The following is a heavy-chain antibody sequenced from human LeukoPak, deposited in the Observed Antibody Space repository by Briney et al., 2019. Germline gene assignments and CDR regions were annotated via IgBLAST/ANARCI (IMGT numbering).Heavy chain of an antibody. CDR2: ISSSSSYI. J-gene: IGHJ3*02. Sequence: GGSLRLTCAASGFTFSSCSMNWVRQAPGKGLEWVSSISSSSSYIYYADSVKGRFTISRDNAKNSLFLQMNSLRAEDTAVYYCARSVGSYFAFDIWGQGTMVTVSS. CDR1: GFTFSSCS. V-gene: IGHV3-21*01. CDR3: ARSVGSYFAFDI. D-gene: IGHD1-26*01.